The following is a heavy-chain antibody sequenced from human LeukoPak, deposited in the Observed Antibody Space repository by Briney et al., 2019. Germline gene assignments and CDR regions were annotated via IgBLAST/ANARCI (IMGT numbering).Heavy chain of an antibody. Sequence: GGSLRLSCAASGCTFSSYGMSWVRQAPGKGLEWVSGISGGVASTYYADSVEGRFTISRDNSKNTLYLQMNSLRAEDTALYYCAKYYRNSGSYLHYFDYWGQGTLVTVSS. V-gene: IGHV3-23*01. J-gene: IGHJ4*02. D-gene: IGHD3-10*01. CDR1: GCTFSSYG. CDR2: ISGGVAST. CDR3: AKYYRNSGSYLHYFDY.